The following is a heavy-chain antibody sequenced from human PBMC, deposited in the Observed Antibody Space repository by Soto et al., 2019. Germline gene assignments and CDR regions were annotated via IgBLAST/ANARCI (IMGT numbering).Heavy chain of an antibody. V-gene: IGHV4-4*02. D-gene: IGHD2-21*02. CDR1: GGSISSTHW. Sequence: QMQLQESGPGLVKPSGTQSLTCAVSGGSISSTHWWTWVRQSPGKGLEWIGEIYHSGSTNYNPSLKSRVTIALDQSKKQLSLKLSSVTAADTAVYYCARQGLGDNNYFDPWGQGILVTVSS. CDR3: ARQGLGDNNYFDP. CDR2: IYHSGST. J-gene: IGHJ5*02.